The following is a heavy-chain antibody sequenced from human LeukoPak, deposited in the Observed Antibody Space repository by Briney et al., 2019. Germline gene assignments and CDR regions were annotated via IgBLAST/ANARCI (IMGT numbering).Heavy chain of an antibody. Sequence: PGGSLRLSCAASGFTFSSYAMSWVRQAPGKGLEWVSAISGSGGSTYYADSVKGRFTISRDNSKNTLYLQMNSLRAEDTAVYYCAEVPTEYGGFTFFDYWGQGTLVTVSS. CDR3: AEVPTEYGGFTFFDY. D-gene: IGHD4-23*01. V-gene: IGHV3-23*01. CDR2: ISGSGGST. CDR1: GFTFSSYA. J-gene: IGHJ4*02.